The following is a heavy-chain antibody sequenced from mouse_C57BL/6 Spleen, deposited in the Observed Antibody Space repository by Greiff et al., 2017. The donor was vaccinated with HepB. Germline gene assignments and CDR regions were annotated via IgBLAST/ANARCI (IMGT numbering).Heavy chain of an antibody. V-gene: IGHV1-4*01. J-gene: IGHJ3*01. Sequence: VQLQQSGAELARPGASVKMSCKASGYTFTSYTMHWVKQRPGQGLEWIGYINPSSGYTKYNQKFKDKATLTADKSSSTAYMQLSSLTSEDSAVYYCARENSYDGYPFAYWGQGTLVTVSA. CDR3: ARENSYDGYPFAY. CDR1: GYTFTSYT. CDR2: INPSSGYT. D-gene: IGHD2-3*01.